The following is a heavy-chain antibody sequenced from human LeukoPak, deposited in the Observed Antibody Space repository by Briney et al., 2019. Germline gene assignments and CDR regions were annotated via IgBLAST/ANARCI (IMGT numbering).Heavy chain of an antibody. V-gene: IGHV3-23*01. Sequence: GGSLRLSCAASGFTFSSYAMSWVRQAPGKGLEWVSAISGSGGSTYYADSVKGRFTNSRDNSKNTLYLQMNSLRAEDTAVYYCAKERGTGYSSSWYSWFDPWGQGTLVTVSS. J-gene: IGHJ5*02. CDR1: GFTFSSYA. D-gene: IGHD6-13*01. CDR2: ISGSGGST. CDR3: AKERGTGYSSSWYSWFDP.